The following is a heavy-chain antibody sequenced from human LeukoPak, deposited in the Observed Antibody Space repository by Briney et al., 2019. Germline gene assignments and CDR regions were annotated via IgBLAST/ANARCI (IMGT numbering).Heavy chain of an antibody. V-gene: IGHV1-2*02. Sequence: ASVKVSCKASGYTFTGYYMHWVRQAPGQGLEWMGWINPNSGGTNYAQKFQGRVTMTRDTSISTAYMELSRLRSDDTAVYYCARSPSYDFWSGSNIRHFDYWGQGTLVTVSS. CDR2: INPNSGGT. D-gene: IGHD3-3*01. J-gene: IGHJ4*02. CDR3: ARSPSYDFWSGSNIRHFDY. CDR1: GYTFTGYY.